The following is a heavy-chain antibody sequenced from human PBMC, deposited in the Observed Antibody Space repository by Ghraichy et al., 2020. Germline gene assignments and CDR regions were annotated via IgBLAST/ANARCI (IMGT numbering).Heavy chain of an antibody. CDR3: ARPGPGDCSGGSCYGWGAFDI. Sequence: SETLSLTCTVSGGSISSSSYYWGWIRQPPGKGLEWIGSIYYSGSTYYNPSLKSRVTISVDTSKNQFSLKLSSVTAADTAVYYCARPGPGDCSGGSCYGWGAFDIWGQGTMVTVSS. CDR2: IYYSGST. CDR1: GGSISSSSYY. D-gene: IGHD2-15*01. V-gene: IGHV4-39*01. J-gene: IGHJ3*02.